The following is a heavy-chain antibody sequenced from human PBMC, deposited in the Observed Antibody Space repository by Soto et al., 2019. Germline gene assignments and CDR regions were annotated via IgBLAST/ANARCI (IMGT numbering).Heavy chain of an antibody. V-gene: IGHV4-59*01. CDR2: IYYSGST. CDR1: GGSISSYY. J-gene: IGHJ6*02. CDR3: ARHKSHGQLDPVSPGYYGMDV. Sequence: SETLSLTCTVSGGSISSYYWSWIRQPPGKGLEWIGYIYYSGSTNYNPSLKSRVTISVDTSKNQFSLKLSSVTAADTAMYYCARHKSHGQLDPVSPGYYGMDVWGQGTTVTVSS. D-gene: IGHD6-6*01.